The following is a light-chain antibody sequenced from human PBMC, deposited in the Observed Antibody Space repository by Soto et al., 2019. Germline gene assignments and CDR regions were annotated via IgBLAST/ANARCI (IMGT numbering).Light chain of an antibody. CDR2: DAS. CDR3: QQRSTNWRWT. J-gene: IGKJ1*01. CDR1: QSVSNF. V-gene: IGKV3-11*01. Sequence: EIVFTQFPSTLSLSPGDTATLSCRASQSVSNFLGWYQQKPGQAPRLLIYDASNRAAGIPARFSGSGSGTDFTLTISNLEPEDFAVYYCQQRSTNWRWTFGQGTKVDIK.